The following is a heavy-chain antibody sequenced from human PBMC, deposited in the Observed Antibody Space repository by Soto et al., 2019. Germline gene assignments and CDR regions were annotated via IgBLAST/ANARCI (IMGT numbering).Heavy chain of an antibody. CDR2: IYYSGST. V-gene: IGHV4-31*03. J-gene: IGHJ3*02. D-gene: IGHD6-25*01. CDR1: GGSISSGGYY. Sequence: SETLSLTCTVSGGSISSGGYYWSWIRQHPGKGLEWIGYIYYSGSTYYNPSLKSRVTISVDTSKNQFSLKLSSVTAADTAVYYCARESSPDPDVSSGDAFDIWGQGTMVTVSS. CDR3: ARESSPDPDVSSGDAFDI.